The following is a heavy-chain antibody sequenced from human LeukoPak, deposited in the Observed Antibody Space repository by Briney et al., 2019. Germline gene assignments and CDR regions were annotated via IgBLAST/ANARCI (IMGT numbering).Heavy chain of an antibody. V-gene: IGHV4-30-4*02. CDR3: ARAPPLRYFDWFGYFDY. Sequence: SETLSLTCTVSGGSISSGDYYWSWIRQPPGKGLEWIGYIYYSGSTYYNPSLKSRVTISVDTSKNQFSLKLSSVTAADTAVCYCARAPPLRYFDWFGYFDYWGQGTLVTVSS. J-gene: IGHJ4*02. D-gene: IGHD3-9*01. CDR2: IYYSGST. CDR1: GGSISSGDYY.